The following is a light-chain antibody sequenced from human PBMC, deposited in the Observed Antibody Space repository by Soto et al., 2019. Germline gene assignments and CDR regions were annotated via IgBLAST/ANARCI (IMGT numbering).Light chain of an antibody. Sequence: EIVMTQSPATLSLSPGERATLSCRASRSVSSKLVWYQHKPGQPPRLLLSGASDRATCIPDRFSGSGSGTEFTLTIASLQSEDFSVYYCQQSDTWPPTFGQGTKVEIK. CDR3: QQSDTWPPT. CDR1: RSVSSK. CDR2: GAS. J-gene: IGKJ1*01. V-gene: IGKV3-15*01.